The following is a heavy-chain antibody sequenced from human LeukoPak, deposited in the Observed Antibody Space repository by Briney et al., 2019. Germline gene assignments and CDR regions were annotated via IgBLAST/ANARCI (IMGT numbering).Heavy chain of an antibody. J-gene: IGHJ6*03. CDR3: ARVEEGYGSGRRENYYYYYMDV. CDR2: IYTSGST. Sequence: PSETLSLTCTVSGGSITIYYWSWIRQPAGKGLEWIGRIYTSGSTNYNPSLKSRVTMSVDTSKNQFSLKLSSVTAADTAVYYCARVEEGYGSGRRENYYYYYMDVWGKGTTVTISS. CDR1: GGSITIYY. D-gene: IGHD3-10*01. V-gene: IGHV4-4*07.